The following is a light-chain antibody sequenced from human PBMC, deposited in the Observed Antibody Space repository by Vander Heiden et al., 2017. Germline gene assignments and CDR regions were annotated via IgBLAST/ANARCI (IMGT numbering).Light chain of an antibody. CDR1: ESLVFSDGNTY. V-gene: IGKV2-30*01. J-gene: IGKJ3*01. CDR2: QIS. CDR3: MQASKWPFT. Sequence: VGMNQSPQWLPVTLGQPASISCVSNESLVFSDGNTYLNWLHQRPGQSPRRLIYQISHRDSGVPDRFSVSGSGTDFTLKISRVEAEDVGLYYCMQASKWPFTFGPGTRVEIK.